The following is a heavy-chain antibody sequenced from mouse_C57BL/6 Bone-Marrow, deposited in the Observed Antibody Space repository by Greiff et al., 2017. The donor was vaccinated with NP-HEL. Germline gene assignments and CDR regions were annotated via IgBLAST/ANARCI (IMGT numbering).Heavy chain of an antibody. CDR3: ARDLLRDGD. J-gene: IGHJ4*01. Sequence: QVQLKQPGAELVMPGASVKLSCKASGYTFTSYWMHWVKQRPGQGLEWIGEIDPSDSYTNYNQKFKGKSTLTVDKSSSTAYMQLSSLTSEDSAVYYCARDLLRDGDWGQGTSVTVSS. CDR1: GYTFTSYW. V-gene: IGHV1-69*01. CDR2: IDPSDSYT. D-gene: IGHD2-10*01.